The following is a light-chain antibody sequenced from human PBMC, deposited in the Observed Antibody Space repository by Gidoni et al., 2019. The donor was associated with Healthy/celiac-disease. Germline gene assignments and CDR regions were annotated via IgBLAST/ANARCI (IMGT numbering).Light chain of an antibody. Sequence: DIQWTQSPSSLSASVGDRVTITGRASQGISSYLNWYQQKPGKAPKLLIYAASSLQSGAPSRFSGSGSGTDYTLTISSLQPEDFATYYCQQSYSTPPYTFGQGTKLEIK. J-gene: IGKJ2*01. CDR1: QGISSY. V-gene: IGKV1-39*01. CDR3: QQSYSTPPYT. CDR2: AAS.